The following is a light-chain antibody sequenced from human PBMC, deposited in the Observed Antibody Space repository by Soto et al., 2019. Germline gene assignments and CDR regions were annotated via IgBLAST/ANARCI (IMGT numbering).Light chain of an antibody. CDR3: QQYGSSRT. V-gene: IGKV3-20*01. J-gene: IGKJ1*01. CDR2: GAS. Sequence: IVLTQSPATLSLSPGERATLSCRASQSVSSNLAWYQQKPGQAPRLRIYGASSRATGIPDRLSGSGSGTDFTLTISRKEPEDFAVYYCQQYGSSRTFGQGTKVDIK. CDR1: QSVSSN.